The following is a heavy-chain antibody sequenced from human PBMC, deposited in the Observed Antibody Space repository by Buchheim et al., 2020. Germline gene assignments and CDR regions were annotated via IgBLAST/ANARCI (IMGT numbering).Heavy chain of an antibody. D-gene: IGHD6-13*01. Sequence: QLQLQESGPGLVKPSETLSLTCTVSGGSISSSSYYWGWIRQPPGKGLEWIGSIYKSGRTYYNPSLKSRVTISVNSSKNQFSLKLNSVTAADTAVYYCARVYSSTSYNWFDPWGQGTL. CDR1: GGSISSSSYY. V-gene: IGHV4-39*01. CDR2: IYKSGRT. CDR3: ARVYSSTSYNWFDP. J-gene: IGHJ5*02.